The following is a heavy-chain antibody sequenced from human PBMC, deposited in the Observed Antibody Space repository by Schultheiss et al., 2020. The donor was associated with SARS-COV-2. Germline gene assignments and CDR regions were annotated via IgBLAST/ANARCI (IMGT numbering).Heavy chain of an antibody. V-gene: IGHV3-48*03. CDR1: GFTFSSYE. Sequence: GGSLRLSCAASGFTFSSYEMNWVRQAPGKGLEWVSYISSSGSTIYYADSVKGRFTISRDNAKNSLFLQMDSLTAEDTAVYYCARGSGGGYEFDYWGQGTLVTVSS. J-gene: IGHJ4*02. CDR3: ARGSGGGYEFDY. CDR2: ISSSGSTI. D-gene: IGHD5-12*01.